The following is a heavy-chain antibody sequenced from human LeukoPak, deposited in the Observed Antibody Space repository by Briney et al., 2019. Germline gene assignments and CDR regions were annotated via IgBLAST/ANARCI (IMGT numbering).Heavy chain of an antibody. V-gene: IGHV3-7*01. D-gene: IGHD1-20*01. Sequence: PGGSLRLSCAASGFTFSSYWMSWVRQAPGKGLGWVANIKQDGSEKYYVDSVKGRFTISRDNAKNSLYLQMNSLRAEDTAVYYCAREGPITGHYMDVWGKGTTVTVSS. CDR2: IKQDGSEK. CDR3: AREGPITGHYMDV. CDR1: GFTFSSYW. J-gene: IGHJ6*03.